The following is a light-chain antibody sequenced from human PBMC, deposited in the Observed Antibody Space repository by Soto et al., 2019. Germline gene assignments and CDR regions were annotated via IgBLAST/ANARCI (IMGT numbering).Light chain of an antibody. V-gene: IGLV2-14*01. CDR1: SSDVGNYKY. CDR2: EVS. J-gene: IGLJ1*01. Sequence: QSVLTQPASVSGSPGQSITLSCTGTSSDVGNYKYVSWYQQHPGKAPKLMIYEVSNRPSGVSNRFSGSKSGNTASLTISGLQAEYETDYYCFSYTSSGTYVFGTGTKLTVL. CDR3: FSYTSSGTYV.